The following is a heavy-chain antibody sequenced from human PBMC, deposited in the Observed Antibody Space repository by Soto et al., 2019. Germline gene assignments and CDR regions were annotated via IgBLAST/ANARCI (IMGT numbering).Heavy chain of an antibody. CDR2: IYWNDDK. CDR1: GFSLSTTGVG. Sequence: SGPTLVNPTQTLTLTCTFSGFSLSTTGVGVGWIRQPPGQAPEWLALIYWNDDKRYSPSLTSRLTIIKDASKNQVVLIMTNMDPVDTATYYCARRPTAQNYGDYYDYWGQGALVTVSS. D-gene: IGHD4-17*01. V-gene: IGHV2-5*01. CDR3: ARRPTAQNYGDYYDY. J-gene: IGHJ4*02.